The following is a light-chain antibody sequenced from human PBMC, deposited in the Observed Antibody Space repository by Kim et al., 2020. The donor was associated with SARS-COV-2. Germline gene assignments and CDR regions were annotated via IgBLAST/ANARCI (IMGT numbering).Light chain of an antibody. CDR1: QDISNY. V-gene: IGKV1-16*02. CDR3: QHFRSYPLT. J-gene: IGKJ4*01. CDR2: GAS. Sequence: DIQMTQSPSSLSASVGDRVTITCRASQDISNYFVWFQQKPGEAPKSLIYGASSLQSGVPSKFSGSGSGTDFTLTISNLQPEDSATYYCQHFRSYPLTFGGGTKVDIK.